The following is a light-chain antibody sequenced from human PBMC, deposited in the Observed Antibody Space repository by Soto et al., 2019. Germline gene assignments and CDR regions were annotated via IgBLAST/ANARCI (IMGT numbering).Light chain of an antibody. CDR1: QSISSW. CDR2: DAS. Sequence: DIQMTQSPSTLSASVGDRVTITCRAIQSISSWLAWYQQKPGKAPKVLIYDASSLESGVPSRFSGSGSGTEFTLTISSLQPDDFATYYCQQYNSYSSFTFGQGTRLEIK. CDR3: QQYNSYSSFT. V-gene: IGKV1-5*01. J-gene: IGKJ5*01.